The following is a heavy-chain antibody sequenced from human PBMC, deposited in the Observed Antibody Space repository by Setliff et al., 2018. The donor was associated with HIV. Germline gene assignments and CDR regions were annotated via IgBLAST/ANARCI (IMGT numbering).Heavy chain of an antibody. J-gene: IGHJ6*03. CDR2: INTNSWIP. Sequence: VASVKVSCKASGYSFSRFSINWVRQAPGQGLEWMGWINTNSWIPTYAQGFTGRFVFSLDTTVRTAYLEISDLRADDTGVYYCARDSSEYFDFSSGDFHYMDVWGKGTTVTAP. V-gene: IGHV7-4-1*02. D-gene: IGHD3-3*01. CDR1: GYSFSRFS. CDR3: ARDSSEYFDFSSGDFHYMDV.